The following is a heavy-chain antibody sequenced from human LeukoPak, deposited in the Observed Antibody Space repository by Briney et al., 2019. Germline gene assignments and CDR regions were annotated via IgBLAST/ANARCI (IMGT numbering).Heavy chain of an antibody. CDR3: TRSLGVVIHGGMDV. V-gene: IGHV4-59*01. CDR1: GGSISNYY. J-gene: IGHJ6*02. CDR2: IYYSGST. Sequence: SETLSLTCSVSGGSISNYYWSWIRQPPGRGLEWIGYIYYSGSTNYNPSLESRVTISVDTSKNQFSLKLSSVTAADTAVYYCTRSLGVVIHGGMDVWGQGATVTVSS. D-gene: IGHD3-3*01.